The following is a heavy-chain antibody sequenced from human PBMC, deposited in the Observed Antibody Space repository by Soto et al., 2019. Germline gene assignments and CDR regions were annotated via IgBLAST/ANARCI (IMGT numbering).Heavy chain of an antibody. Sequence: EVQLVESGGGVVRPGGSLRLSCAASGFTFDDYGMSWVRQAPGKGLEWVSGINWNGGSTGYADSVKGRFTISRDNAKNSLDLQMNSRRAEDTALYHCARARREYSCYEGPDYYYYYMDVWCKGTTVTVSS. CDR1: GFTFDDYG. J-gene: IGHJ6*03. CDR2: INWNGGST. CDR3: ARARREYSCYEGPDYYYYYMDV. V-gene: IGHV3-20*01. D-gene: IGHD5-12*01.